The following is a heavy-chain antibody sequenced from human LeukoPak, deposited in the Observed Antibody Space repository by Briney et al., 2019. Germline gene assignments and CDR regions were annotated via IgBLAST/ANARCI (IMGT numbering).Heavy chain of an antibody. CDR2: IYTGGNT. V-gene: IGHV3-66*01. CDR1: GFTFSSYG. D-gene: IGHD3-10*01. CDR3: ARSIASGYSFDY. J-gene: IGHJ4*02. Sequence: PGGSLRLSCVASGFTFSSYGMNWVRLAPGKGLEWLSVIYTGGNTFYADSVRGRFTISRDNSKNTVYLQMNSLRAEDTAVYYCARSIASGYSFDYWGQGTLVSVSS.